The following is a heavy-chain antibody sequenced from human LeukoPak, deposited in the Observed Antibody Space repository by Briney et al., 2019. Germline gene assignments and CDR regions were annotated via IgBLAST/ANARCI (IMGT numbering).Heavy chain of an antibody. V-gene: IGHV3-48*03. D-gene: IGHD2-15*01. CDR2: ISSSGSST. J-gene: IGHJ4*02. Sequence: GSLRLSCATSGFTFSTFEMNWVRRAPGKGLEWVSYISSSGSSTYYADSVKGRFTISRDNAKNSLYLQMNSLRAEDTAVYYCADIFDYWGQGTLVTVSS. CDR1: GFTFSTFE. CDR3: ADIFDY.